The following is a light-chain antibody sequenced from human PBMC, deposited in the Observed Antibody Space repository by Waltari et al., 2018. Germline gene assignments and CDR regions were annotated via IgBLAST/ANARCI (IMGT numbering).Light chain of an antibody. CDR1: CSNIGSNY. CDR2: MKN. J-gene: IGLJ3*02. CDR3: AACDDSLSGWV. Sequence: QAVLNQPPTACGHPAQRGSISCSGCCSNIGSNYVYWYQQLPGTAPKLLSYMKNQRPSGVPDRFSGSKSGTSASLAISGLRSEDEADYYCAACDDSLSGWVFGGVTKLTVL. V-gene: IGLV1-47*01.